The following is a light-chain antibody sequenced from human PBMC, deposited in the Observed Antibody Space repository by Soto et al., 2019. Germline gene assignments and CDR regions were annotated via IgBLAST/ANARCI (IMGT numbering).Light chain of an antibody. V-gene: IGLV2-14*01. CDR3: SSYTTSSTWV. CDR2: DVT. Sequence: QSVLTQPASVSGSPGQSITISCTGTSSDVGSYNCVSWYQQHPGKAPRLMIYDVTNRPSGDSNRFSGSKSGNTASLTISGLQAEDEADYYCSSYTTSSTWVFGGGTQLTVL. CDR1: SSDVGSYNC. J-gene: IGLJ3*02.